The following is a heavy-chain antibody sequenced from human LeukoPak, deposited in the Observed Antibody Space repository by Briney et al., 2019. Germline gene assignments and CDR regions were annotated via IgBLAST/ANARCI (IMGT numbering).Heavy chain of an antibody. CDR3: AKETPTPYYYDSSGYQEGPDY. J-gene: IGHJ4*02. Sequence: PGGSLRLFCAASGSTFSSYAMRWVRQAPGKGLEWVSAISGSGGSTYYADSVKGRFTISRDNSKNTLYLQMNSLRAEDTAVYYCAKETPTPYYYDSSGYQEGPDYWGQGTLVTVSS. CDR2: ISGSGGST. V-gene: IGHV3-23*01. CDR1: GSTFSSYA. D-gene: IGHD3-22*01.